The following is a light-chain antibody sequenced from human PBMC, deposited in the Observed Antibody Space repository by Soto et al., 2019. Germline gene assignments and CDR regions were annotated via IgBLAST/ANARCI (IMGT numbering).Light chain of an antibody. J-gene: IGLJ1*01. CDR3: ISYTSDDVRYV. V-gene: IGLV2-14*03. Sequence: QSAVTQHASVSGAPGQSITISCTCSNSGVGIYDFVSWYQHHPGRAPKLIVSDFSHRPSGVSNRFSGSKSGNTATLTISGLQAEDEADYYCISYTSDDVRYVFGTGTKVTVL. CDR2: DFS. CDR1: NSGVGIYDF.